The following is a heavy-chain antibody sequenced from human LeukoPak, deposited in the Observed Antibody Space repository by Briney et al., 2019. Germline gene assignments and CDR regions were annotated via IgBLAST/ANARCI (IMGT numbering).Heavy chain of an antibody. CDR2: ISSSSSYI. CDR1: GFTFSSYS. D-gene: IGHD6-19*01. Sequence: GGSLRLSCAASGFTFSSYSMNWVRQAPGKGLEWVSSISSSSSYIYYADSVKGRFTISRDNAKNSLYLQMNSLRAEDTAVYYCASMVGSGWYFDYWGQGTLVTVSS. V-gene: IGHV3-21*04. J-gene: IGHJ4*02. CDR3: ASMVGSGWYFDY.